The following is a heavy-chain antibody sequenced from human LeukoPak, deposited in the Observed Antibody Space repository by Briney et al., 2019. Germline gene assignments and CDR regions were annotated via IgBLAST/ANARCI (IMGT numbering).Heavy chain of an antibody. J-gene: IGHJ4*02. CDR3: ASLAVIHSSGPPFDY. D-gene: IGHD6-19*01. Sequence: GGSLRLSCAASGFTFSSYEMNWVRQAPGKGLEWVSYISSSGSTIYYADSVKGRFTISRDNAKNSLYLQMNSLRAEDTAVYYCASLAVIHSSGPPFDYWGLGTLVTVSS. CDR1: GFTFSSYE. V-gene: IGHV3-48*03. CDR2: ISSSGSTI.